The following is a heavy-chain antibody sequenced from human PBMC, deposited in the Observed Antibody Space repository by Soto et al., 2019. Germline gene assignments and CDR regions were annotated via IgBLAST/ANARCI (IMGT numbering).Heavy chain of an antibody. Sequence: QVQLQQWGAGLLKPSETLSLTCAVYGGSFSGYYWSWIRQPPGKGLEWIGEINHSGSTNYNPSLKNRVTISVDTSKNQFSLKLSSVTAADTAVYYCASSRGGGSCSDYWGQGTLVTVSS. V-gene: IGHV4-34*01. CDR2: INHSGST. J-gene: IGHJ4*02. CDR3: ASSRGGGSCSDY. D-gene: IGHD2-15*01. CDR1: GGSFSGYY.